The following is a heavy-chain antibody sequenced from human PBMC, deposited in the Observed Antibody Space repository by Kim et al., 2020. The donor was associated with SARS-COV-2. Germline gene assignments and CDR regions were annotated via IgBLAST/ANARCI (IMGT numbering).Heavy chain of an antibody. D-gene: IGHD2-15*01. J-gene: IGHJ3*02. V-gene: IGHV3-15*01. Sequence: GRFTISRDDSKNTLYLQMNSLKTEDTAVYYCTTASAGVVVVAASRDAFDIWGQGTMVTVSS. CDR3: TTASAGVVVVAASRDAFDI.